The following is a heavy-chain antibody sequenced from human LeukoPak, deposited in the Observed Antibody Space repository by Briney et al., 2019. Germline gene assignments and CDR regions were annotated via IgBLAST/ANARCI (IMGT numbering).Heavy chain of an antibody. CDR2: IMEDGSEK. CDR3: VRDKVGGSNDF. D-gene: IGHD2-15*01. CDR1: GFTFTSHW. Sequence: GGSLRLSCAASGFTFTSHWMSWVRQAPGKGLEWVANIMEDGSEKKYVDSVKGRFTISRDNTKNSVYLQMSGLRAEDTAIYYCVRDKVGGSNDFWGQGTLVTVSS. J-gene: IGHJ4*02. V-gene: IGHV3-7*01.